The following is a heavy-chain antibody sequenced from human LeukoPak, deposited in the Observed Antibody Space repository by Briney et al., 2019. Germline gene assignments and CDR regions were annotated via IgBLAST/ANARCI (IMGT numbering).Heavy chain of an antibody. CDR2: IKQDGSEK. D-gene: IGHD1-14*01. Sequence: GGSLRLSCAASGFTFSSYWMSWVRQAPGKGLEWVANIKQDGSEKYYVDSVKGRFTISRDNANNFLYLQMNSLRAEDTAVYYCATETNGRHYDYWGQGTLLTVSS. V-gene: IGHV3-7*01. CDR1: GFTFSSYW. J-gene: IGHJ4*02. CDR3: ATETNGRHYDY.